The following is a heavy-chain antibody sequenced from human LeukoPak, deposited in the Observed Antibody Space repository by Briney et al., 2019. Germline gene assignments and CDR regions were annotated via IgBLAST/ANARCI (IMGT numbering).Heavy chain of an antibody. V-gene: IGHV3-7*01. CDR3: ARVKGAPYSSXXYLKWAFDI. CDR1: GFTFSNYW. Sequence: GGSLRLSCAASGFTFSNYWMSWVRQAPGKGLEWVANIKQDGSEKYYVDSVKGRFTISRDNAKNSLYLQMNSLRAEDTAVYYCARVKGAPYSSXXYLKWAFDIWGQGTMVTV. J-gene: IGHJ3*02. D-gene: IGHD6-13*01. CDR2: IKQDGSEK.